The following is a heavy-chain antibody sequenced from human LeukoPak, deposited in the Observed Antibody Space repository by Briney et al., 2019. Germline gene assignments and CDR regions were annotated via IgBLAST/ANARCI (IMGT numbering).Heavy chain of an antibody. CDR3: ARGLARVY. CDR2: INHSGST. J-gene: IGHJ4*02. CDR1: GGSFSGYY. Sequence: SSETLSLTCAVYGGSFSGYYWSWIRQPPGKGLEWIGEINHSGSTNYNPSLKSRVTISVDTSKNQFSLKLSSVTAADTAVYYCARGLARVYRGQGTLVTVSS. D-gene: IGHD3-10*01. V-gene: IGHV4-34*01.